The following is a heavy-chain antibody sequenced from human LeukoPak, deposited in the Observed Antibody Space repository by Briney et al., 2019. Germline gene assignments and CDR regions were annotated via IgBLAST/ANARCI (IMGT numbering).Heavy chain of an antibody. Sequence: GGSLRLSCAASGFTFRNYWMSWVRQAPGKGLEWVANIMQDGGEKDYVDSVKGRFTISRDNAKNSLYLQMNSLSAEDTAVYYCAREGAGGNDCWGQGTLVTVSS. J-gene: IGHJ4*02. CDR2: IMQDGGEK. CDR1: GFTFRNYW. V-gene: IGHV3-7*01. D-gene: IGHD4-23*01. CDR3: AREGAGGNDC.